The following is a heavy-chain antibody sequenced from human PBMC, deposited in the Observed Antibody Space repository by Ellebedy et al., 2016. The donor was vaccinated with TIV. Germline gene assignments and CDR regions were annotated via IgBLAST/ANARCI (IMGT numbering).Heavy chain of an antibody. CDR2: TNTDESDL. CDR3: ARDPPYDILTGYSRTIDY. Sequence: GGSLRLSXTASGFMFSAYWMHWVRQVPGRGLEWVSRTNTDESDLIYADSVKGRFTVSRDNARSTLFLHMSSLRTEDTAVYYCARDPPYDILTGYSRTIDYWGQGTLVTVSS. V-gene: IGHV3-74*01. CDR1: GFMFSAYW. J-gene: IGHJ4*02. D-gene: IGHD3-9*01.